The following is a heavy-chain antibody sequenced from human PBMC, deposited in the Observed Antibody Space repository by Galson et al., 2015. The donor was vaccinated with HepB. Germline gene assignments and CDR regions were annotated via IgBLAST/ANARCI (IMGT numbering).Heavy chain of an antibody. CDR1: GYSFTSYR. CDR3: ARHRIDYGDYKHHYYYYGMDV. J-gene: IGHJ6*02. Sequence: QSGAEVKKPGESLRISCKGSGYSFTSYRISWVRQMPGEGLEWMGRIDPSDSYTNYSPSFQGHVTISADRSISTAYLQWSSLKASDTTMYYCARHRIDYGDYKHHYYYYGMDVWGQGTTVTVSS. V-gene: IGHV5-10-1*01. CDR2: IDPSDSYT. D-gene: IGHD4-17*01.